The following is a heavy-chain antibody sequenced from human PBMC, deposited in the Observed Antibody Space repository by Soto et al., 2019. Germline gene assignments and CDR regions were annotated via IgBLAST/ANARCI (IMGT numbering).Heavy chain of an antibody. D-gene: IGHD1-7*01. Sequence: SQTLSVSCSISGNRVSCNSAAWNWIRLSPSRGLEWLARTYYRSRWYNDYAVFVRSRITVNPDTSKNQFSLQLTSVTPEDTAVYYCAGTTSHQWYYMDVWGKGTTVTVSS. CDR3: AGTTSHQWYYMDV. J-gene: IGHJ6*03. V-gene: IGHV6-1*01. CDR2: TYYRSRWYN. CDR1: GNRVSCNSAA.